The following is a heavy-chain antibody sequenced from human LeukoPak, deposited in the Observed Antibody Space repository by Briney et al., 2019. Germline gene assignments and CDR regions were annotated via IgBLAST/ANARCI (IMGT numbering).Heavy chain of an antibody. Sequence: GGSLRLSCVASGFTLSDYGMSWARQAPGKGLEWISYITMNSVKFYADSVGGRFAISRDNDKNSVYLQMNSLRDEDTAVYYCTRGRYQFLVPNDSWGQGSLVTVSS. V-gene: IGHV3-48*02. D-gene: IGHD2-2*01. CDR2: ITMNSVK. J-gene: IGHJ4*02. CDR3: TRGRYQFLVPNDS. CDR1: GFTLSDYG.